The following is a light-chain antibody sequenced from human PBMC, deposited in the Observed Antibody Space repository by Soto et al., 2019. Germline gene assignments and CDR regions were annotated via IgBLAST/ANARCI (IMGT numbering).Light chain of an antibody. V-gene: IGLV2-11*01. CDR2: DVS. Sequence: QSALTQPRSVSGSPGQSVTISCTGTSSDVGGYNSVSWYQQHPSKAPRLMIYDVSKRPSGVPDRFFGSKSRSTASLTISGLQAEDEADYYCCSYAGSYTWVFGGGTKLTVL. CDR1: SSDVGGYNS. CDR3: CSYAGSYTWV. J-gene: IGLJ3*02.